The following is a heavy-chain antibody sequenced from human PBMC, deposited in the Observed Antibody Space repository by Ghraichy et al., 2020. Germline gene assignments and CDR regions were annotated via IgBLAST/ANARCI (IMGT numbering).Heavy chain of an antibody. J-gene: IGHJ5*02. V-gene: IGHV5-10-1*01. CDR1: GYSFTSYW. D-gene: IGHD3-22*01. CDR3: ASYDSSGYYGGNWFDP. CDR2: IDPSDSYT. Sequence: GESLNISCKGSGYSFTSYWISWVRQMPGKGLEWMGRIDPSDSYTNYSPSFQGHVTISADKSISTAYLQWSSLKASDTAMYYCASYDSSGYYGGNWFDPWGQGTLVTVSS.